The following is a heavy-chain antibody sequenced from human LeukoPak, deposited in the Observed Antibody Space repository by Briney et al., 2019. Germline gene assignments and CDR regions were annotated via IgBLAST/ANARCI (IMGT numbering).Heavy chain of an antibody. CDR3: ARVVWSGYSFDAFDI. Sequence: PSETLSLTCTVSGGSISSYYWSWIRQPPGKGLEWIGRIYTSGSANYNPSLKSRVTISVDTSKNQFSLKLSSVTAADTAVYYCARVVWSGYSFDAFDIWGQGTMVTVSS. J-gene: IGHJ3*02. V-gene: IGHV4-4*08. D-gene: IGHD3-3*01. CDR2: IYTSGSA. CDR1: GGSISSYY.